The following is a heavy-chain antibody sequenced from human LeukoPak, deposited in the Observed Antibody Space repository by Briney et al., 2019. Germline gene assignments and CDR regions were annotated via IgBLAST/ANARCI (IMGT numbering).Heavy chain of an antibody. J-gene: IGHJ4*02. CDR1: GFTFSSSA. D-gene: IGHD1-14*01. CDR3: AKPARTDYTDY. Sequence: GGSLRLSCGASGFTFSSSAMNWVRQAPGKGLEWVSAISGSSGRTYYADFVKGRFTISRDNSKNTLYLQMNSLRAGDTAIYFCAKPARTDYTDYWGQGTLVTVSS. V-gene: IGHV3-23*01. CDR2: ISGSSGRT.